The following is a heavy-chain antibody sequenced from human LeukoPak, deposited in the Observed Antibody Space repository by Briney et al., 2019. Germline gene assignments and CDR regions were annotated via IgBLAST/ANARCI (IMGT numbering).Heavy chain of an antibody. CDR1: GFTFSSYA. J-gene: IGHJ3*02. CDR3: ATLRGRRHTVVTPPGPKHLLDAFDI. Sequence: GGSLRLSCAASGFTFSSYAMHWVRQAPGKGLEWVAVISYDGSNKYYADSVKGRFTISRDNSKNTLYLQMNSLRAEDTAVYYCATLRGRRHTVVTPPGPKHLLDAFDIWGQGTMVTVSS. CDR2: ISYDGSNK. V-gene: IGHV3-30*04. D-gene: IGHD4-23*01.